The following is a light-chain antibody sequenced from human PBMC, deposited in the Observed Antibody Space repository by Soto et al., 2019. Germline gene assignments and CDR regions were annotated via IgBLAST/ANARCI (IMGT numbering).Light chain of an antibody. CDR1: SSDVGAYNS. CDR2: EVN. Sequence: QSVLTQPPSASGSPGQSVTNSCTGTSSDVGAYNSVSWYQQHPGKAPRLMIYEVNKRPSGVPDRFSGSKSGNTASLTVSGLQAEDEADYYCNSHGGSNNFWVFGGGTKVTVL. V-gene: IGLV2-8*01. CDR3: NSHGGSNNFWV. J-gene: IGLJ3*02.